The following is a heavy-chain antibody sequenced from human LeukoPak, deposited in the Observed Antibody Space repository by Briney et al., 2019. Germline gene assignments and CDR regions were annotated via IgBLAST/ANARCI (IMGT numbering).Heavy chain of an antibody. CDR3: AKDGTIAVAGTYYFDY. D-gene: IGHD6-19*01. CDR2: IYHSGST. CDR1: GVSISSTNW. V-gene: IGHV4-4*02. J-gene: IGHJ4*02. Sequence: SETLSLTCAVSGVSISSTNWWSWVRQPPGKGLEWIGEIYHSGSTNYNPSLKSRVTISVDTSKNQFSLTLSSVTAADTAVYYCAKDGTIAVAGTYYFDYWGQGTLVTVSS.